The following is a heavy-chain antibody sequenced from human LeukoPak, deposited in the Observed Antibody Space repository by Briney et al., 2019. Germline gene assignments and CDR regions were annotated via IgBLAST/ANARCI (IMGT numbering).Heavy chain of an antibody. D-gene: IGHD5-18*01. Sequence: PSETLSLTCAVYGGSFSGYYWSWIRQPPGEGLEWIGEINHSGSTNYNPSLKSRVTISVDTSKNQFSLKLSSVTAADTAVYYCARKGGYSYGYSFDYWGQGTLVTVSS. V-gene: IGHV4-34*01. CDR1: GGSFSGYY. CDR3: ARKGGYSYGYSFDY. CDR2: INHSGST. J-gene: IGHJ4*02.